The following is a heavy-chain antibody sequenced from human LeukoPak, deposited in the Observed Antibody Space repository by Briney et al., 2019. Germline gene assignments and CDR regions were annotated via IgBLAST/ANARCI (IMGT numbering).Heavy chain of an antibody. CDR3: ASITPRGESSGFDY. V-gene: IGHV4-31*03. CDR2: IYYSGST. Sequence: SETLSLTCIVSGGSISSGGYYWSWIRQHPGKGLEWIGYIYYSGSTYYNPSLKSRVTISVDTSKNQFSLKLSSVTAADTAVYYCASITPRGESSGFDYWGQGTLVTVSS. J-gene: IGHJ4*02. CDR1: GGSISSGGYY. D-gene: IGHD3-16*01.